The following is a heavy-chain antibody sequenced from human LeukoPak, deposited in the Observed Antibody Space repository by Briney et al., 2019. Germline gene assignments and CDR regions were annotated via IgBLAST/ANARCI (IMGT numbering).Heavy chain of an antibody. CDR3: ARMMFRGGDAFDI. J-gene: IGHJ3*02. CDR2: ISSSSSYI. CDR1: GFVFSSYS. D-gene: IGHD3-10*01. V-gene: IGHV3-21*01. Sequence: PGGSLRLSCEASGFVFSSYSMNWVRQAPGKGLEWVSSISSSSSYIYYADSVKGRFTISRDNAKNSLYLQMNSLRAEDTAVYYCARMMFRGGDAFDIWGQGTMVTVSS.